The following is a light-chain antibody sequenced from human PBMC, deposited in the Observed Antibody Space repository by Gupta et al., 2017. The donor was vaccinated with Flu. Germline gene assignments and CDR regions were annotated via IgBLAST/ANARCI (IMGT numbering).Light chain of an antibody. J-gene: IGKJ4*01. V-gene: IGKV3-20*01. Sequence: PGTLSLSPGERATLSCRASQTISSSYIAWYQQKPGQAPRLLIYGDSTGATGVPHRFSGRGSGTDFTLIINGREPEDFAVYYWQQYCSPTTFGGGTKVEI. CDR1: QTISSSY. CDR2: GDS. CDR3: QQYCSPTT.